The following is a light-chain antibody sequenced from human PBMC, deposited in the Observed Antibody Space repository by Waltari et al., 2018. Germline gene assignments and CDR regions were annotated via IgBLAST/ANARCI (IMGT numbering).Light chain of an antibody. V-gene: IGLV3-1*01. Sequence: SYDLIQPPSVSVSPGQTVSITCSGDQLGDKFTSWYHRKPGQSPVLVIYHEKKRPSGIPERFSGSNSGNTVTLTISGTQTLDEADYYCQTWANYSVFFGGGTKLTVL. CDR1: QLGDKF. J-gene: IGLJ2*01. CDR3: QTWANYSVF. CDR2: HEK.